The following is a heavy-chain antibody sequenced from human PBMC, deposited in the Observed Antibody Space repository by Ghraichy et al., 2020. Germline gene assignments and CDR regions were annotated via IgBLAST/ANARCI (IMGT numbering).Heavy chain of an antibody. CDR2: ISVYNGNT. CDR1: GYSFITYD. CDR3: ARSRGGAVAHGMDV. J-gene: IGHJ6*02. V-gene: IGHV1-18*01. Sequence: ASVKVSCKASGYSFITYDISWVRQAPGQGLEWMGWISVYNGNTHYAEKFQGRATMTTDTSRSTASMELRSLTSDDTAVYYCARSRGGAVAHGMDVWGQGTTVSVFS. D-gene: IGHD6-19*01.